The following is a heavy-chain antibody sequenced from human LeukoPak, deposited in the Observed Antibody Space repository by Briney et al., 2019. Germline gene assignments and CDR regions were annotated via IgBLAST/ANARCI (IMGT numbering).Heavy chain of an antibody. CDR1: GFTFSSYA. J-gene: IGHJ6*03. CDR3: AKGSFTIFGVVIINYMDV. Sequence: GGSLRLSCAASGFTFSSYAMNWVRQAPGKGLEWVSGISGSGDSTYYADSVQGRFTISRYNSKNTLYLQMNSLRAEDTAVYYCAKGSFTIFGVVIINYMDVWGKGTTVTVSS. D-gene: IGHD3-3*01. V-gene: IGHV3-23*01. CDR2: ISGSGDST.